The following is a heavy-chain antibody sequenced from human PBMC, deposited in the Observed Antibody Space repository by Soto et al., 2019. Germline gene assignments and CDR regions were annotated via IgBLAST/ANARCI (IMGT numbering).Heavy chain of an antibody. J-gene: IGHJ5*02. V-gene: IGHV3-23*01. CDR3: AKDSGYCSGGSCWFDP. CDR1: GFTFSSYA. CDR2: ISGSGGST. D-gene: IGHD2-15*01. Sequence: HPVGSLRLSCAASGFTFSSYAMSWVRQAPGKGLEWVSAISGSGGSTYYADSVKGRFTISRDNSKNTLYLQMNSLRAEDTAVYYCAKDSGYCSGGSCWFDPWGQGTLVTVSS.